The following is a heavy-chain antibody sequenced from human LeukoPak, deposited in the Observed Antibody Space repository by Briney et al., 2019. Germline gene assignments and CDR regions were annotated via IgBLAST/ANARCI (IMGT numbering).Heavy chain of an antibody. J-gene: IGHJ4*02. Sequence: SETLSLTCTVSGGSISSYYWSWIRQPAGKGLEWIGRIYTSGSTNYNPSLKSRVTMSVDTSKNHFSLKLSSVTAADTAVYYCARGSITMIVAGFDYWGQGTLVTVSS. CDR1: GGSISSYY. D-gene: IGHD3-22*01. CDR3: ARGSITMIVAGFDY. V-gene: IGHV4-4*07. CDR2: IYTSGST.